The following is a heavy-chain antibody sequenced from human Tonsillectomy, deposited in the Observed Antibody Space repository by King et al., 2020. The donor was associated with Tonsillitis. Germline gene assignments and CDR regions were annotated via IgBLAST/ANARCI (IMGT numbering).Heavy chain of an antibody. D-gene: IGHD6-19*01. J-gene: IGHJ3*02. Sequence: QLQESGPGLVKPSETLSLTCTVSGGSISSYYWTWIRQPPGKGLEWIGYIYHSETTNYNPSLKSRVTISVDTSKNQFSLKLSSVTTADTAMYYCARGIGDSGGWYDVFDIWGQGTMVTVSS. CDR1: GGSISSYY. CDR2: IYHSETT. CDR3: ARGIGDSGGWYDVFDI. V-gene: IGHV4-59*01.